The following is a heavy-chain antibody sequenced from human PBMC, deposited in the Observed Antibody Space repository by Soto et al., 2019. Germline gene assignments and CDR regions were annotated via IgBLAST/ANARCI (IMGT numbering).Heavy chain of an antibody. D-gene: IGHD3-22*01. V-gene: IGHV1-2*02. CDR3: ARAPWYYYDSSGYFGYAFDI. CDR1: GYTFTGYY. Sequence: SVKVSCKASGYTFTGYYMHWVRQAPGQGLEWMGWINPNSGGTNYAQKFQGRVTMTRDTSISTAYMELSRLRSDDTAVYYCARAPWYYYDSSGYFGYAFDIWGQGTMVTVSS. J-gene: IGHJ3*02. CDR2: INPNSGGT.